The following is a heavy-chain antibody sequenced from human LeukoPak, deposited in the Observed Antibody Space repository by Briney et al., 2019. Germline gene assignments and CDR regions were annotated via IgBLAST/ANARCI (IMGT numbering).Heavy chain of an antibody. D-gene: IGHD6-13*01. CDR1: GFTFDDYG. J-gene: IGHJ4*02. CDR3: AKDQDYSGSWYNFDY. V-gene: IGHV3-23*03. Sequence: PGGSLRLPCAASGFTFDDYGMSWVSQAPGKGLEWVSVIYTGGATYYADSVKGRFTISRDNSKNTLYLQMNSLRAEDTAVYYCAKDQDYSGSWYNFDYWGQGTLVKVSS. CDR2: IYTGGAT.